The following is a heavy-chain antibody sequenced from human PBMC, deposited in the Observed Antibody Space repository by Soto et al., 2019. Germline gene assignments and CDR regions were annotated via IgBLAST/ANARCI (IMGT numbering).Heavy chain of an antibody. V-gene: IGHV5-10-1*01. CDR3: TRQSETYYDSSGYYFDY. Sequence: GESLKISCKGSGYSFTNSWINWVRQMPGKGLEWMGRIDPRDSYANYSPSFQGHVTISADKSISTAYLPWSRLKASDNAIDYWTRQSETYYDSSGYYFDYWGQGTLVTVSS. CDR2: IDPRDSYA. D-gene: IGHD3-22*01. J-gene: IGHJ4*02. CDR1: GYSFTNSW.